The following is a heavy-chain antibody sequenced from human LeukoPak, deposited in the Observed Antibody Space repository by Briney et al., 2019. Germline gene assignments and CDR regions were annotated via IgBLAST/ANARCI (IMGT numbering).Heavy chain of an antibody. CDR1: GGFISSSGYY. CDR2: FYYSGST. CDR3: ARHKVGASNFDY. J-gene: IGHJ4*02. V-gene: IGHV4-39*01. D-gene: IGHD1-26*01. Sequence: SETPSLTCTVSGGFISSSGYYWGWIRQPPEKGLEWIGSFYYSGSTYYNPSLKSRVTISVDTSKNQFSLKVSSVTAADTAVYYCARHKVGASNFDYWGQGTLVTVSS.